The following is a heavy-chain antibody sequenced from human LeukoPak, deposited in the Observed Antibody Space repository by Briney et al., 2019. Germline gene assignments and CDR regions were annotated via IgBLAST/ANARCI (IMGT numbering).Heavy chain of an antibody. Sequence: ASVKVSCKASGYTFTGYYMHWVRQAPGQGLEWMGWINPNSGGTNYAQKFQGRVTMTRDTSISTAYMELSRLRSDDTAVYYCAKVPPLSLTGQFDYWGQGTLVTVSS. V-gene: IGHV1-2*02. D-gene: IGHD3-9*01. CDR2: INPNSGGT. CDR1: GYTFTGYY. J-gene: IGHJ4*02. CDR3: AKVPPLSLTGQFDY.